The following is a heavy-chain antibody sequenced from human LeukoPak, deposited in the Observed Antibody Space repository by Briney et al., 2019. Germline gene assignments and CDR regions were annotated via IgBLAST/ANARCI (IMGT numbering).Heavy chain of an antibody. CDR2: MNPNSGNT. J-gene: IGHJ3*02. Sequence: ASVKVCCKASRYTFTSYDMNWARSATGQGLEWTGWMNPNSGNTGYAQKFHGRDTINRNTSIRTAYMELSNLRSEDTAVYYCARDGGAFDIWGQGTMVTVSS. V-gene: IGHV1-8*03. CDR3: ARDGGAFDI. D-gene: IGHD3-16*01. CDR1: RYTFTSYD.